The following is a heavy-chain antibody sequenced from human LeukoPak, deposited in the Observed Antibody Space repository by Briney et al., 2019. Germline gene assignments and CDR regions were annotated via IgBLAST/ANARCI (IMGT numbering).Heavy chain of an antibody. CDR3: ARVRRYYGSGASFDY. D-gene: IGHD3-10*01. Sequence: GGSLRLSCAASGFTFSSYWMSWVRQAPGKGLEWVANIKQDGSEKYYVDSVKGRFTISRDNAKNSLYLQMNSLRAEDTAVYYCARVRRYYGSGASFDYWGQGTLVTVSS. CDR2: IKQDGSEK. CDR1: GFTFSSYW. J-gene: IGHJ4*02. V-gene: IGHV3-7*01.